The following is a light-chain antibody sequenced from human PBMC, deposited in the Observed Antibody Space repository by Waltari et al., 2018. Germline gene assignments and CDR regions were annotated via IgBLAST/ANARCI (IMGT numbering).Light chain of an antibody. CDR1: QNINSW. V-gene: IGKV1-5*03. CDR2: KTS. CDR3: QQYHTFYT. J-gene: IGKJ2*01. Sequence: DIQMTPSPSTLSASVGARVTITRRASQNINSWLAWYQQKPGKAPKLLIYKTSILEGGVPSRFSGVGSETEFTLTISSLQPDDFATYYCQQYHTFYTFGQGTKLEIK.